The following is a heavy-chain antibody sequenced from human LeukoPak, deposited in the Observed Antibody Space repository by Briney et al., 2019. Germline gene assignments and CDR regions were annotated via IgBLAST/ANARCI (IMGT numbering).Heavy chain of an antibody. Sequence: SGTLSLTCAVSGVSISSNDNCWGWIRPPPGKGLEGIVSIYHSGCTYYNPSLRITVTIDVSKNKNPFPLNLMSVSAPAPAFFSCARGSATNWFEPWGQGTVVCVSS. CDR3: ARGSATNWFEP. CDR1: GVSISSNDNC. CDR2: IYHSGCT. D-gene: IGHD2-15*01. J-gene: IGHJ5*02. V-gene: IGHV4-39*02.